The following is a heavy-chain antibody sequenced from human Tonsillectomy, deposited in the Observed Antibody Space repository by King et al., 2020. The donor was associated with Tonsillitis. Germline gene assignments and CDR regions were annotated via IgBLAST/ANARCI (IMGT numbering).Heavy chain of an antibody. CDR3: AKGHSSGWFYFDS. D-gene: IGHD6-19*01. V-gene: IGHV3-30*18. Sequence: VQLVESGGGVVQPGRSLRLSCAASGFTFSSYGMHWVRQAPGKGLEWVAVISYDGNNKYNAGSVKGRFTISRDNSKNTRYFQMNSLRGEETAVYYCAKGHSSGWFYFDSWGQGTLVTVSS. CDR1: GFTFSSYG. J-gene: IGHJ4*02. CDR2: ISYDGNNK.